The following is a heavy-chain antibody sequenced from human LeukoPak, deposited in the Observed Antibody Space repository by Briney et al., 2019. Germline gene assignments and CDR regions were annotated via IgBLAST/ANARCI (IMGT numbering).Heavy chain of an antibody. V-gene: IGHV4-59*01. CDR3: ARGLSDYDYVWGSYRYIGYFDY. D-gene: IGHD3-16*02. CDR2: IYYSGST. Sequence: SETLSLTCTVSGGSISSYYWSWVRQPPGEGLEWIGYIYYSGSTNYNPSLKSRVTISVDTSKNQFSLKLSSVTAADTAVYYCARGLSDYDYVWGSYRYIGYFDYWGQGTLVTVSS. CDR1: GGSISSYY. J-gene: IGHJ4*02.